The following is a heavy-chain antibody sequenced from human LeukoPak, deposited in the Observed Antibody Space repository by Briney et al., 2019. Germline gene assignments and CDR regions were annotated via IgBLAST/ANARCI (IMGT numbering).Heavy chain of an antibody. CDR2: INSDGSST. CDR1: GFTFSSYW. CDR3: ARDLRKGYCSSTSCYMHGMDV. D-gene: IGHD2-2*02. V-gene: IGHV3-74*01. Sequence: GGSLRLSCAASGFTFSSYWMHWVRQAPGKGLVWVSRINSDGSSTSYADSVKGRFTISRDNAKNTLYLQMNGLRAEDTAVYYCARDLRKGYCSSTSCYMHGMDVWGQGTTVTVSS. J-gene: IGHJ6*02.